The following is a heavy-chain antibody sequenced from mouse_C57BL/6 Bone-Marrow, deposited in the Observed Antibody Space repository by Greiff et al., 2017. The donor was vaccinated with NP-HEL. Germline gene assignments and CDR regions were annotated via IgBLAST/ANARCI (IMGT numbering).Heavy chain of an antibody. CDR1: GFTFSSYA. Sequence: EVMLVESGGGLVKPGGSLKLSCAASGFTFSSYAMSWVRQTPEKRLEWVATISDGGSYTYYPDNVQGRFTISRDNAKNNLYLQMSHLKSEDTAMYYCARGDYGSSSYFDYWGQGTTLTVSS. CDR3: ARGDYGSSSYFDY. D-gene: IGHD1-1*01. J-gene: IGHJ2*01. V-gene: IGHV5-4*03. CDR2: ISDGGSYT.